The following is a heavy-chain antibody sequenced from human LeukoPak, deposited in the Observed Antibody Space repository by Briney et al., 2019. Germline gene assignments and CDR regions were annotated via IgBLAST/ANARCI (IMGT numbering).Heavy chain of an antibody. CDR3: AKDLGRGYSYGYFDY. CDR1: GFTFSTFA. J-gene: IGHJ4*02. CDR2: IFPSGGEI. V-gene: IGHV3-23*01. D-gene: IGHD5-18*01. Sequence: GGSLRLSCAASGFTFSTFAMIWVRQPPGKGLEWVSSIFPSGGEIHHADSVRGRFTISRDNSKSTLSLQMNSLRVEDTAVYYCAKDLGRGYSYGYFDYWGQGTLVTVSS.